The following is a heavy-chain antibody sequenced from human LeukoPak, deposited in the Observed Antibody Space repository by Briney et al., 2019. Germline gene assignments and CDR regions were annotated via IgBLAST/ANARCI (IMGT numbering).Heavy chain of an antibody. CDR3: ARGRMGGAMLPAEINI. CDR1: GFTSNTFG. Sequence: GGSLRLSCEASGFTSNTFGMPSVRQAPGKGLEWATFIRYDGTKKYYGDSVKGRFTVSRDNSKNTLYLQMSSLKPEDTAVYYCARGRMGGAMLPAEINIWGQGTLVTVSS. D-gene: IGHD3-16*01. J-gene: IGHJ4*02. V-gene: IGHV3-30*02. CDR2: IRYDGTKK.